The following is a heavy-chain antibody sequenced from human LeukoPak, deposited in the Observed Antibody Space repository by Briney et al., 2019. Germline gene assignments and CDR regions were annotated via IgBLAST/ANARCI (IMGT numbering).Heavy chain of an antibody. J-gene: IGHJ4*02. CDR3: TRSRGYCSDGTCYDFDY. CDR1: GYTFTSYW. CDR2: FVPGDSYS. V-gene: IGHV5-10-1*01. D-gene: IGHD2-15*01. Sequence: GGSLKIPWKGSGYTFTSYWITGVRRIPGKGLDGIGRFVPGDSYSNYSPPLQAHFTISADKSISTAYLQWNSLEASDTAWYYCTRSRGYCSDGTCYDFDYWGQGTLVTVPS.